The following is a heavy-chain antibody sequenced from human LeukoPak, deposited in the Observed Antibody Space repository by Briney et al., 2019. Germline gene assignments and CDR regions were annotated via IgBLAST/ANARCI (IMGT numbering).Heavy chain of an antibody. J-gene: IGHJ4*02. V-gene: IGHV3-15*01. CDR3: TTDMIVVVRFDY. D-gene: IGHD3-22*01. CDR1: GFTFSNAW. Sequence: PGGSLRLSCAASGFTFSNAWMSWVRQAPGKGLEWVFRIKRKTDGGTTDYAAPVKGKFTISRADSKNHLYLQMNSLKTEAPAVYYCTTDMIVVVRFDYWGQGTLVTVSS. CDR2: IKRKTDGGTT.